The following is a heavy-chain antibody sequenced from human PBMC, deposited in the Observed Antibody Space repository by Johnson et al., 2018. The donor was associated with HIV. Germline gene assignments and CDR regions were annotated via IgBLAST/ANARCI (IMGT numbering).Heavy chain of an antibody. CDR2: ISYDGSNK. CDR1: GFTFSSYA. D-gene: IGHD3-16*01. CDR3: ARGGKRVMAAFDI. J-gene: IGHJ3*02. V-gene: IGHV3-30-3*01. Sequence: QVQLVESGGGVVQPGRSLRLSCAASGFTFSSYAMHWVRQAPGKGLEWAAVISYDGSNKYYADSVKGRFTISRDNSKNTLYLQMTSLRAEDTARYYCARGGKRVMAAFDIWGQGTMVTVSS.